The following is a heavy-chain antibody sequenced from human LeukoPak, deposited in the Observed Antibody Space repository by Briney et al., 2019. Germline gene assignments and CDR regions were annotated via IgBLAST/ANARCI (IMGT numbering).Heavy chain of an antibody. Sequence: PSETLSLTCTVSGGSISSGDYYWSWIRQPPGKGLEWIGYIYYSGSTYYNPSLKSRVTISVDTSKNQFSLKLSSVTAADTAVYYCARVSLSPTTVTTYYFDYWGQGTLVTVSS. D-gene: IGHD4-11*01. J-gene: IGHJ4*02. V-gene: IGHV4-30-4*01. CDR3: ARVSLSPTTVTTYYFDY. CDR1: GGSISSGDYY. CDR2: IYYSGST.